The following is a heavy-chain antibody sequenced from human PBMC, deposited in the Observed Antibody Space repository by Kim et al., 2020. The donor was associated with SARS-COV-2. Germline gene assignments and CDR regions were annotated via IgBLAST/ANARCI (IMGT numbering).Heavy chain of an antibody. CDR2: ISGSGGST. V-gene: IGHV3-23*01. Sequence: GGSLRLSCAASGFTFSSYAMSWVRQAPGKGLEWVSAISGSGGSTYYADSVKGRFTISRDNSKNTLYLQMNSLRAEDTAVYYCAKDHESHSMIVVVITEIDYWGQGTLVTVSS. CDR1: GFTFSSYA. CDR3: AKDHESHSMIVVVITEIDY. J-gene: IGHJ4*02. D-gene: IGHD3-22*01.